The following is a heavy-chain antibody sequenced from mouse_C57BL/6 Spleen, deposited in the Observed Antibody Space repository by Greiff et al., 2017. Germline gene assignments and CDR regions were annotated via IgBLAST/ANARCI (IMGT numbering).Heavy chain of an antibody. V-gene: IGHV1-55*01. CDR2: IYPGSGST. J-gene: IGHJ1*03. CDR1: GYTFTSYW. Sequence: QVQLQQPGAELVKPGASVKMSCKASGYTFTSYWITWVKQRPGQGLEWIGDIYPGSGSTNYNEKFKSKATLTVDTSSSTAYMQLSSLTSEDSAVYYCARPPFTTVVARDWYFDVWGTGTTVTVSS. CDR3: ARPPFTTVVARDWYFDV. D-gene: IGHD1-1*01.